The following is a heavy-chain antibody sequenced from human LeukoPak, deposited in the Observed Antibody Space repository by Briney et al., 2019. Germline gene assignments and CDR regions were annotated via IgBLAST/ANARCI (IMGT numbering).Heavy chain of an antibody. Sequence: SETLSLTCAVSGGSISSSNWWSWVRQPPGKGLEWIGEIYHSGSTNYNPSLKSRVTISVDKSKNQFSLKLSSVTAADTAVYYCARTTDYYDSSGYQGTLGYWGQGTLVTVSS. CDR2: IYHSGST. CDR3: ARTTDYYDSSGYQGTLGY. J-gene: IGHJ4*02. D-gene: IGHD3-22*01. CDR1: GGSISSSNW. V-gene: IGHV4-4*02.